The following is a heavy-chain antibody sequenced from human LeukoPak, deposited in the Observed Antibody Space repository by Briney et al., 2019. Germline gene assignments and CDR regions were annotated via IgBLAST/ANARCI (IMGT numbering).Heavy chain of an antibody. Sequence: PSETLSLTCTISGGSIGSYYWTWIRQPPGKGLEWIGYIYYSGSTNYNPSLKSRVTISVDTSKNQFSLKLSSVTAADTAVYYCARAASSWSFDYWGQGTLVTVSS. CDR1: GGSIGSYY. J-gene: IGHJ4*02. CDR2: IYYSGST. CDR3: ARAASSWSFDY. V-gene: IGHV4-59*01. D-gene: IGHD6-13*01.